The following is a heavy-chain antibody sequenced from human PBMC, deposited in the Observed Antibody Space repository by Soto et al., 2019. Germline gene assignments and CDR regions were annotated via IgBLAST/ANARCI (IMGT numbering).Heavy chain of an antibody. J-gene: IGHJ4*02. CDR2: VHHSGTS. V-gene: IGHV4-4*02. Sequence: QVQLQQSGPGLVKPSGTLSLTCAVSGGSVNSPNCWSWVRQPPEQGLEWIGEVHHSGTSNYSPSLKTRLPLSVDKSNNEVSMNLRSVTAADTAIYYCGRANTSGSPIDSWGQRILVTVSS. CDR3: GRANTSGSPIDS. CDR1: GGSVNSPNC. D-gene: IGHD6-19*01.